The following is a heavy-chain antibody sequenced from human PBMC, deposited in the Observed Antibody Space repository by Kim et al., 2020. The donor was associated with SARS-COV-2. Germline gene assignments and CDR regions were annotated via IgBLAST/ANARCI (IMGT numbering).Heavy chain of an antibody. CDR3: ARGLGTPDY. CDR2: IGPSVATT. CDR1: GFTFGIHD. V-gene: IGHV3-23*01. D-gene: IGHD7-27*01. J-gene: IGHJ4*02. Sequence: GGSLRLSCAASGFTFGIHDMSWVRQAPGKGLEWVSSIGPSVATTFYADSVKGRFTISRDNSKNTLYLQMNSLRADDTALYFCARGLGTPDYLGLGALVTVSS.